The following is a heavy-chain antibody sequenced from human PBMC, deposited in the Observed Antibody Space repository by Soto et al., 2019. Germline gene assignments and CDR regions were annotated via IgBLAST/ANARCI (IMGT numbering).Heavy chain of an antibody. Sequence: GGSLRLSCAASGFTFSSYGMHWVRQAPGKGLEWVAVIWYDGSKKYYADSVKGRFTISRDNSKNTLYLQMNSLRAEDTAVYYCARDVSVRLPNWFDPWGQGTLVTVSS. J-gene: IGHJ5*02. CDR3: ARDVSVRLPNWFDP. V-gene: IGHV3-33*01. CDR2: IWYDGSKK. CDR1: GFTFSSYG. D-gene: IGHD6-25*01.